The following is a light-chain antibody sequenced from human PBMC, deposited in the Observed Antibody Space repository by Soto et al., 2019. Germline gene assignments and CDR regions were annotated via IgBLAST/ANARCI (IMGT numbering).Light chain of an antibody. Sequence: EIVMTQSPATLSVSPGGRATLSCRASQTISGTLAWYQQKPGQAPRLLIHGASTRAPGFPARFSGSGSGTDFTLTISSLQSEDFAVYYCQQYDNWPWTFGQGSKVDIK. CDR3: QQYDNWPWT. CDR2: GAS. J-gene: IGKJ1*01. CDR1: QTISGT. V-gene: IGKV3-15*01.